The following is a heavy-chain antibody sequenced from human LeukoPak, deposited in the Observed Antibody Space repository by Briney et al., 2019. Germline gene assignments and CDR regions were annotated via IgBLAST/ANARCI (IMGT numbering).Heavy chain of an antibody. J-gene: IGHJ3*02. D-gene: IGHD3-16*01. CDR2: VGIVGDT. Sequence: PGGSLRLSCAASGFTFSSYEMHWVRQVAGKGLEWVSAVGIVGDTLYSGSVKGRFTISRENAENSLFLQMNSLRAGDTAVYYCAREGRGSSADAFDIWGQGTMVTVSS. V-gene: IGHV3-13*01. CDR3: AREGRGSSADAFDI. CDR1: GFTFSSYE.